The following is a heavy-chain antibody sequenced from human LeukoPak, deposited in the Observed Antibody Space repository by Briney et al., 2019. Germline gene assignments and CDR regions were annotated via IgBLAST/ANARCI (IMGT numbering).Heavy chain of an antibody. Sequence: SVKVSCKASGGTFTSYTISRVRQAPGQELERMGRIIPILGIANHAHKFQGRVTITADKSTSTAYMELSRLRSEDTAVYYCARARRVAAAIDYWGQGPLVTVSS. CDR1: GGTFTSYT. CDR3: ARARRVAAAIDY. V-gene: IGHV1-69*02. J-gene: IGHJ4*02. CDR2: IIPILGIA. D-gene: IGHD6-13*01.